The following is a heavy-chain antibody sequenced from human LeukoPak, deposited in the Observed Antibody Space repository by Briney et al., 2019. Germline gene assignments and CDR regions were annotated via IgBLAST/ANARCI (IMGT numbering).Heavy chain of an antibody. Sequence: PGGSLRLSCAASGYTFSVLSVNWVRQAPGKGLEWVSSISVRSNYRYYADSVTGRLTISRDDARDSLFLQMNSLRAEDTAVYFCVRLRRNNDRSGYYYYYDYWGQGTLVTVSS. CDR2: ISVRSNYR. D-gene: IGHD3-22*01. V-gene: IGHV3-21*01. CDR3: VRLRRNNDRSGYYYYYDY. J-gene: IGHJ4*02. CDR1: GYTFSVLS.